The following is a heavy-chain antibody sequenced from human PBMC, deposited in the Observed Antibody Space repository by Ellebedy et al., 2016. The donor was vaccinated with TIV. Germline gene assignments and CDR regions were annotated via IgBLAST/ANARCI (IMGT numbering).Heavy chain of an antibody. D-gene: IGHD1-14*01. CDR3: ARVGEPTEFYYYMDV. CDR2: INWDGGRT. J-gene: IGHJ6*03. Sequence: GGSLRLXXAASGFTFDNYGMSWVRQIPGKGLEWVSGINWDGGRTGYADSVRGRFIISRDNAKSSLYLQMNSLRVEDTALYHCARVGEPTEFYYYMDVWGKGTTVTVSS. V-gene: IGHV3-20*01. CDR1: GFTFDNYG.